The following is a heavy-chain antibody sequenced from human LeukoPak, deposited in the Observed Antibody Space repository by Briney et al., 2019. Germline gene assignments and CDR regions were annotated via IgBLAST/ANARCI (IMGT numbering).Heavy chain of an antibody. CDR2: INHSGST. Sequence: SETLSLTCTVSGGSIRSHYWSWIRQPPGKGLEWIGEINHSGSTNYNPSLKSRVTISVDTSKNQFSLKLSSVTAADTAVYYCARGGYCSGGSCYSGWFDPWGQGTLVTVSS. CDR1: GGSIRSHY. V-gene: IGHV4-34*01. J-gene: IGHJ5*02. D-gene: IGHD2-15*01. CDR3: ARGGYCSGGSCYSGWFDP.